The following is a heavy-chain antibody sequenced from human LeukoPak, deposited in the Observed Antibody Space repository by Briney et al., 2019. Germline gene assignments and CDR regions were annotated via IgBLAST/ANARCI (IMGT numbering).Heavy chain of an antibody. J-gene: IGHJ3*02. CDR1: GGSISSYY. CDR3: ASYYGSGSPTSDAFDI. V-gene: IGHV4-59*01. Sequence: SETLSLTCTVSGGSISSYYWSWIRQPPGKGLEWIGYIYYSGSTNYNPSLKSRVTISVDTSKNQFSLKLSSVTAADTAVYYCASYYGSGSPTSDAFDIWGQGTMVTVSS. D-gene: IGHD3-10*01. CDR2: IYYSGST.